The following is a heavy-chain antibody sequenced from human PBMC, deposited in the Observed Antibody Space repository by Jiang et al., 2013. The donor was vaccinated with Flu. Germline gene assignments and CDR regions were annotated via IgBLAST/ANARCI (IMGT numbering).Heavy chain of an antibody. Sequence: GAEVKKPGESLKISCKGSGYSFTNYWIGWVRQMPGKGLEWMGIIYPGDSDTRYSPSFQGQVTLSADKSISTAYLQWRSLKASDTAMYFCARLYPFCTNTNCLDLDYDYYMDVWGTGTTVTVSS. J-gene: IGHJ6*03. D-gene: IGHD2-8*01. V-gene: IGHV5-51*01. CDR3: ARLYPFCTNTNCLDLDYDYYMDV. CDR1: GYSFTNYW. CDR2: IYPGDSDT.